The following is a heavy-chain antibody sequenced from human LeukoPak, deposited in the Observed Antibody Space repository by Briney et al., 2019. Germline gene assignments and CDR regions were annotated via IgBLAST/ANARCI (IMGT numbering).Heavy chain of an antibody. CDR3: ARDGGSSWYFDY. J-gene: IGHJ4*02. CDR1: GFTFSDYY. V-gene: IGHV3-11*01. Sequence: GASLRLSCAATGFTFSDYYMGWIRQAAGKGLEWVSYISRRGNPTYHADSVKGRYPISRDNPKRPLYLQMCRLRAEDTALYYCARDGGSSWYFDYWGQGTLVTVSS. D-gene: IGHD6-13*01. CDR2: ISRRGNPT.